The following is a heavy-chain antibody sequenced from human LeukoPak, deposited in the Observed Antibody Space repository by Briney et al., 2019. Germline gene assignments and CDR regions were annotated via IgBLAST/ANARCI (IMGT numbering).Heavy chain of an antibody. V-gene: IGHV4-59*01. CDR2: IYYSGST. Sequence: SETLSLTCTVSGGSISSYYWSWIRQPPGKGLEWIGYIYYSGSTNYNPSLESRVTISVDTSKNQFSLKLSSVTAADTAVYYCAGGEPAAMGTWGQGTLVTVSS. CDR1: GGSISSYY. J-gene: IGHJ5*02. CDR3: AGGEPAAMGT. D-gene: IGHD2-2*01.